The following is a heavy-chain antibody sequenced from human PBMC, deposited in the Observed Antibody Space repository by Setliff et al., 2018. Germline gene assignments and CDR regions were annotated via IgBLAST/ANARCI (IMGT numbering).Heavy chain of an antibody. V-gene: IGHV5-51*01. D-gene: IGHD3-10*01. J-gene: IGHJ5*02. CDR3: ARHPYYYGSGTYLDNNNRWFDP. Sequence: GESLKISCKGSGYSFSTCWIGWVRQMPGKGLEWMGIIYPGDSITRYSTSFQGQVTISVDKSINTAYLQWSSLRASDTAIYYCARHPYYYGSGTYLDNNNRWFDPWGQGTLVTVS. CDR1: GYSFSTCW. CDR2: IYPGDSIT.